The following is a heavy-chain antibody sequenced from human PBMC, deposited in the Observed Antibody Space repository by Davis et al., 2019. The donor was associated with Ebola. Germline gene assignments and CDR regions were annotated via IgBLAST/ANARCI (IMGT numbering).Heavy chain of an antibody. CDR1: GGSISSGDYY. V-gene: IGHV4-30-4*01. D-gene: IGHD3-9*01. J-gene: IGHJ4*02. CDR3: AILTGYYRVY. Sequence: MPSETLSLTCTVSGGSISSGDYYWSWIRQPSGKGLEWIGYIYYSGSTYYNPSLKSRVTISVDTSKNQFSLKLSSVTAADTAVYYCAILTGYYRVYWGQGTLVTVSS. CDR2: IYYSGST.